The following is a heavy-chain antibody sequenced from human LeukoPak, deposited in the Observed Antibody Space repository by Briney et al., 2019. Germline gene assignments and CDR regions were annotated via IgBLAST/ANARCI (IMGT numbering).Heavy chain of an antibody. V-gene: IGHV4-59*01. D-gene: IGHD6-13*01. CDR1: GGSISNYY. CDR3: ARGVYIAAAQYGY. Sequence: SETLSLTCTVSGGSISNYYWSWIRQPPGKGLEWIGYIYYSGTTNYNPSLKSRVTISVDTSKNQFSLKLSSVTAADTAVYYCARGVYIAAAQYGYWGQGALVTVSS. CDR2: IYYSGTT. J-gene: IGHJ4*02.